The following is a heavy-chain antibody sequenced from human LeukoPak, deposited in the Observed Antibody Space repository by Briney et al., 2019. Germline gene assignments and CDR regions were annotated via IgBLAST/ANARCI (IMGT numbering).Heavy chain of an antibody. Sequence: GGSLRLSCAASGFIFGGYAMHWVRQAPGKGLQWLAFISYDGGKTYYADSVEGRFTISRDNSKSTVYLEINSLRSEDTAIYYCARGFNDFWSGSQLEYWGQGTLVTVSS. CDR1: GFIFGGYA. V-gene: IGHV3-30-3*01. D-gene: IGHD3-3*01. CDR2: ISYDGGKT. J-gene: IGHJ4*02. CDR3: ARGFNDFWSGSQLEY.